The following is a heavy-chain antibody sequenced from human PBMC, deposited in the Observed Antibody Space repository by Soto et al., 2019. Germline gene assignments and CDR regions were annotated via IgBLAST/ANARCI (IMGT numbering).Heavy chain of an antibody. Sequence: SETLYLTCTVSGGSISSGDYYCSWIRQPPGKGLEWIVYIYYSVSTYYNPSLKSRVTISVDTSENQFSLKLSSVTAADTGVYYCARGGSSWYLGFEPWGQGTMVTVSS. J-gene: IGHJ5*02. D-gene: IGHD6-13*01. CDR2: IYYSVST. CDR3: ARGGSSWYLGFEP. CDR1: GGSISSGDYY. V-gene: IGHV4-30-4*01.